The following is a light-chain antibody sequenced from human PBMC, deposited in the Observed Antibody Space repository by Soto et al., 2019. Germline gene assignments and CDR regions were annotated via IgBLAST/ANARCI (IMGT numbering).Light chain of an antibody. CDR1: SSNIGSNT. Sequence: QSVLTQPPSASGTPGQRVTISCSGSSSNIGSNTVNWYQQLPGTAPKLLIYSNNQRPSGVPDRFAGSKSGTSASLAISGILSEDEADYYCASWDASLNGPVFGGGTTLTVL. CDR3: ASWDASLNGPV. V-gene: IGLV1-44*01. CDR2: SNN. J-gene: IGLJ3*02.